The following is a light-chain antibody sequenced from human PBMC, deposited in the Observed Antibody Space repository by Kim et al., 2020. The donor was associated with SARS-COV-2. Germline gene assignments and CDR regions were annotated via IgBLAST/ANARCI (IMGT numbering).Light chain of an antibody. CDR3: SSDRTGDTYV. V-gene: IGLV2-14*03. Sequence: GQSITISCTGTSSDIGTYNFAAWYQQYPGKAPKLIIYDVQNRPSGVSNRFSGSKSGNTAYLTISGLQAEDEADYYCSSDRTGDTYVFGTGTKVTVL. CDR2: DVQ. J-gene: IGLJ1*01. CDR1: SSDIGTYNF.